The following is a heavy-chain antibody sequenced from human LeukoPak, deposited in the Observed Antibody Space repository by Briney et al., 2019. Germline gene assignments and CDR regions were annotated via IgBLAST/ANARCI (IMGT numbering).Heavy chain of an antibody. CDR2: IGTAGDT. V-gene: IGHV3-13*01. CDR3: ARDGDYGDRDIFDY. J-gene: IGHJ4*02. Sequence: PGGSLRLSCAASGFTFSSYDMRWVRHATGKGLEWVSAIGTAGDTYYPGSVKGRFTISRENAKNSLYLQMNSLRAGDTAVYYCARDGDYGDRDIFDYWGQGTLVTVSS. CDR1: GFTFSSYD. D-gene: IGHD4-17*01.